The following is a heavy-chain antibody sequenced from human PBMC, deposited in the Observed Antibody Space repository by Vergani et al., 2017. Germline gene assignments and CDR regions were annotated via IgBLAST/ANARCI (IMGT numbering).Heavy chain of an antibody. Sequence: EVQLVQSGAEVKKPGESLKISCKGSGYSFTSYWIGWVRQMPGKGLEWMGIIYPGDSDTRYSPSFQGQVTISADKSISTAYLQWSSLKASDTAIYYCARSGESQVGATILIDYWGQGTLVTVSS. CDR1: GYSFTSYW. D-gene: IGHD1-26*01. J-gene: IGHJ4*02. CDR3: ARSGESQVGATILIDY. CDR2: IYPGDSDT. V-gene: IGHV5-51*03.